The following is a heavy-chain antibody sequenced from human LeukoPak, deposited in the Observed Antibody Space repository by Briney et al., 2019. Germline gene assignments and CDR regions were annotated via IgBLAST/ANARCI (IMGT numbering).Heavy chain of an antibody. V-gene: IGHV4-59*01. D-gene: IGHD4-23*01. CDR1: GCTISSYY. CDR2: IYYSGST. J-gene: IGHJ5*02. Sequence: PSEALSLTCSVSGCTISSYYWSWIRQPPGKGLEWIGYIYYSGSTNYNPSLKSRVTISVDTSKNQFSLKLSSVTAADTAVYYCARELYGGNHNWFDPWGQGTLVTVSS. CDR3: ARELYGGNHNWFDP.